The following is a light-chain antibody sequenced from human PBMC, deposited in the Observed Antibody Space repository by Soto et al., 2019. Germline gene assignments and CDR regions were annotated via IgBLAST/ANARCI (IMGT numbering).Light chain of an antibody. CDR3: VAWDDSLNGYVV. CDR2: SNN. V-gene: IGLV1-44*01. J-gene: IGLJ2*01. CDR1: SSKIGSNT. Sequence: QSVLTQPPSASGTPGQRVTISCSGSSSKIGSNTVNWYQQLPGTAPKLVIYSNNQRPSGVPDRFSGSKSGTSASLAISGLQSEDEADYYCVAWDDSLNGYVVFGGGTKVTVL.